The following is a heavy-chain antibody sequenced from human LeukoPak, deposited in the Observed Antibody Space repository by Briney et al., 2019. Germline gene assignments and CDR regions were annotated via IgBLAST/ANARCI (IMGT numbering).Heavy chain of an antibody. CDR2: ISWNSGSI. V-gene: IGHV3-9*03. CDR1: GFTFSSYW. D-gene: IGHD3-3*02. J-gene: IGHJ3*02. Sequence: GGSLRLSCAASGFTFSSYWMHWVRQAPGKGLEWVSGISWNSGSIGYADSVKGRFTISRDNAKNSLYLQMNSLRAEDMALYYCAKEFSRYAFDIWGQGTMVTVSS. CDR3: AKEFSRYAFDI.